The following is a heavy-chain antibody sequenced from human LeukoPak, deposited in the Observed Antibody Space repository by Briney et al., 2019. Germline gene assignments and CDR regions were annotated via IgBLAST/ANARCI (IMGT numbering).Heavy chain of an antibody. Sequence: GGSLRLSCAASGFTFSSYSMNWVRQAPGKGLEWVSSISSSSSYIYYADSLKGRFTISRDNAKNSLYLQMNGLRAEDTAVYYCARDRVYCSSTSCSTRNWFDLWGQGTLVTVSS. D-gene: IGHD2-2*01. CDR1: GFTFSSYS. CDR2: ISSSSSYI. V-gene: IGHV3-21*01. J-gene: IGHJ5*02. CDR3: ARDRVYCSSTSCSTRNWFDL.